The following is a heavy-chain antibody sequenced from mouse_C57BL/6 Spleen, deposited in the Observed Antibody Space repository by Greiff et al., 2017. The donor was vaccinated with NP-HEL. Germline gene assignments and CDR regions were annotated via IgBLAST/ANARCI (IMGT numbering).Heavy chain of an antibody. J-gene: IGHJ1*03. CDR2: IYPGDGDT. V-gene: IGHV1-80*01. Sequence: VQLQQSGAELVKPGASVKISCKASGYAFSSYWMNWVKQRPGKGLEWIGQIYPGDGDTNYNGKFKGKATLTADKSSSTAYMQLSSLTSEDSAVYCWARDGNWDKFYWYCDVWGTGTTVTVSA. D-gene: IGHD4-1*01. CDR3: ARDGNWDKFYWYCDV. CDR1: GYAFSSYW.